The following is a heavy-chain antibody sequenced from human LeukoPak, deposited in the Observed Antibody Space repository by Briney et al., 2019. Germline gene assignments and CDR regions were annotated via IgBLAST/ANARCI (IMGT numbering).Heavy chain of an antibody. D-gene: IGHD4-11*01. Sequence: SETLSLTCAVSGYSLSSGYYWGWIRQPPGKGMEWIVNLSQSGINYYNAFLKSRVPISVDTSKNQCSQKLNSVTAADTAVYYCVRRYSNSYFDYWGQGTLVTVSS. CDR3: VRRYSNSYFDY. J-gene: IGHJ4*02. CDR2: LSQSGIN. V-gene: IGHV4-38-2*01. CDR1: GYSLSSGYY.